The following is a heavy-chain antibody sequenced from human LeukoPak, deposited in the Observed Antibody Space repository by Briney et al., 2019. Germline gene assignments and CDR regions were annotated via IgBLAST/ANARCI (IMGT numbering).Heavy chain of an antibody. Sequence: PSETLSLTCTVSGGSISSYYWSWIRQPPGRGLEWIGYIYNSGSTKYNPSLKSRVTISVDTSKNQFSLKLSSVTAADTAVYYCARHFDYESTTYYSAYDYWGQGTLVTVSS. J-gene: IGHJ4*02. V-gene: IGHV4-59*08. CDR2: IYNSGST. CDR3: ARHFDYESTTYYSAYDY. CDR1: GGSISSYY. D-gene: IGHD3-22*01.